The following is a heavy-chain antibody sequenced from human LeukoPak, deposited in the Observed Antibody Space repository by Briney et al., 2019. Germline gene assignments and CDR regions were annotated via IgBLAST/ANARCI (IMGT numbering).Heavy chain of an antibody. D-gene: IGHD2-2*01. Sequence: ASVKVSCKASGYTFTSYAMNWVRQAPGQGLEWMGWINTNTGNPTYAQGFTGRFVFSLDTSVSTAYLQISSLKAEDTAVYYCARDLGFSRYCSSTSCPPDPSDYYYMDVWGKGTTVTVSS. J-gene: IGHJ6*03. CDR2: INTNTGNP. V-gene: IGHV7-4-1*02. CDR1: GYTFTSYA. CDR3: ARDLGFSRYCSSTSCPPDPSDYYYMDV.